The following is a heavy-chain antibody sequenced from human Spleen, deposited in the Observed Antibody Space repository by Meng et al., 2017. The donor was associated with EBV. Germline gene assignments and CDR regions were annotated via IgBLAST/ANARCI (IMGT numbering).Heavy chain of an antibody. J-gene: IGHJ5*02. V-gene: IGHV4-30-4*01. CDR2: IYYSGDT. D-gene: IGHD3-3*01. Sequence: QVARPEPGPRLVRPSQTLSLTCAVSGGSISTGGYFWSWIRQPPGKGLEWIGYIYYSGDTYYSPSLKSRLTVSVDRSKNQFSLKLTSVTAADTAVYYCARGSWGGYFNYFDPWGQGTLVTVSS. CDR3: ARGSWGGYFNYFDP. CDR1: GGSISTGGYF.